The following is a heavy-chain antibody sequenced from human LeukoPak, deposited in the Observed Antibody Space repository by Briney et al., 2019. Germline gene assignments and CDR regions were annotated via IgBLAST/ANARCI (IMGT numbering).Heavy chain of an antibody. Sequence: PSETLSLTCTVSGGSISSYYWSWIQQPPGKGLEWIGYIYYSGSTNYNPSLKSRVTISVDTSKNQFSLKLSSVTAADTAVYYCARDFGTIFGEAPENFDIWGQGTMVTVSS. CDR2: IYYSGST. V-gene: IGHV4-59*01. J-gene: IGHJ3*02. CDR1: GGSISSYY. CDR3: ARDFGTIFGEAPENFDI. D-gene: IGHD3-3*01.